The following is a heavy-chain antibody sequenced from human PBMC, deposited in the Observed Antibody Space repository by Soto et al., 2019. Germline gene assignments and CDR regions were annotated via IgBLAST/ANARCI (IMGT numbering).Heavy chain of an antibody. CDR3: ARDSGRSDVVPAAISAMDV. J-gene: IGHJ6*02. Sequence: QVQLVQSGAEVKKPGSSVKVSCKGSGGNRYTITWVRQAPGQGLECMGRIIPMFGIASYAQNFQGRVTMTADKSTRTAYMELSSLRSEDTAVYYCARDSGRSDVVPAAISAMDVWGQGTTVTVSS. V-gene: IGHV1-69*08. CDR1: GGNRYT. D-gene: IGHD2-2*01. CDR2: IIPMFGIA.